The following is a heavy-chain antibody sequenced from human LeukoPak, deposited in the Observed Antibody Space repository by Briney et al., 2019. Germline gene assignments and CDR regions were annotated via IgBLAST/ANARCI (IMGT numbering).Heavy chain of an antibody. CDR2: INHSGST. D-gene: IGHD2-8*02. J-gene: IGHJ5*02. CDR1: GGSISSSSYY. CDR3: ARGPSVIVLVVYAKRWFDP. Sequence: PSETLSLTCTVSGGSISSSSYYWGWIRQPPGKGLEWIGEINHSGSTNYNPSLKSRVTISVDTSKNQFSLKLSSVTAADTAVYYCARGPSVIVLVVYAKRWFDPWGQGTLVTVSS. V-gene: IGHV4-39*07.